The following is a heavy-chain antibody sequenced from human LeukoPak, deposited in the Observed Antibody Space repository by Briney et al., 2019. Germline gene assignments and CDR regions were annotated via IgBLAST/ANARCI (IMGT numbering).Heavy chain of an antibody. CDR1: GFTFSSYG. CDR3: ARSDPYSSGWPFDY. CDR2: IWYDGSNK. J-gene: IGHJ4*02. D-gene: IGHD6-19*01. Sequence: GGSLRLSCAASGFTFSSYGMHWVRQAPGKGLEWVAVIWYDGSNKYYADSVKGRFTISRDNSKNTLYLQMNSLRAEDTAVYYCARSDPYSSGWPFDYWGQGTLVTVSS. V-gene: IGHV3-33*01.